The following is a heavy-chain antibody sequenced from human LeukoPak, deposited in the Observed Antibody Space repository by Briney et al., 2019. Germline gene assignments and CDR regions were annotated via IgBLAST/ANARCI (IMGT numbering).Heavy chain of an antibody. D-gene: IGHD6-13*01. V-gene: IGHV4-39*07. J-gene: IGHJ3*01. CDR1: GGSISSSSSYD. CDR2: IYHNGRT. Sequence: SETLSLTCTVSGGSISSSSSYDWGWISRPPGKGLEWLGSIYHNGRTYYNPSLKSRVTISVDTSKNQFSLKLSSVTAADTAVYYCARSWYSSSWYHAFDVWGQGTMVTVS. CDR3: ARSWYSSSWYHAFDV.